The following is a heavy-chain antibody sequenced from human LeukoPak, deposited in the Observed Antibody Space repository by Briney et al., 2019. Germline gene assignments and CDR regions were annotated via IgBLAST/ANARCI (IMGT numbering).Heavy chain of an antibody. CDR3: ARDPSIWCFDL. V-gene: IGHV4-38-2*02. CDR1: ADSFTSGYF. CDR2: IYHSGST. J-gene: IGHJ2*01. Sequence: SETLSLTCSVSADSFTSGYFWAWVRQSPGKGLEWIGSIYHSGSTYYNPSLKSRVTISVDTSKNQFSLNLSSVTVADTAIYYCARDPSIWCFDLWGRGSLVTVSS.